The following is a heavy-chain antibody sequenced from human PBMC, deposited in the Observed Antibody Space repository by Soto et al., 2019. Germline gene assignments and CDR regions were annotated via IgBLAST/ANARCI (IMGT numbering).Heavy chain of an antibody. Sequence: VESLKISCNGSGYSFTSYWIGWVRQMPWKGLEWMGIIYPGDSDTRYSPSFQGQVTISADKSISTAYLQWSSLKASDTAMYYCARFSSSDLGNWFDPWGQGTLVTVSS. CDR2: IYPGDSDT. CDR3: ARFSSSDLGNWFDP. J-gene: IGHJ5*02. V-gene: IGHV5-51*01. D-gene: IGHD6-6*01. CDR1: GYSFTSYW.